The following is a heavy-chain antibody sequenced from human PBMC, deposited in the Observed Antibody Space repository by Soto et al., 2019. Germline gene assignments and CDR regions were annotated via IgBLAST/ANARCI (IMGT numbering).Heavy chain of an antibody. J-gene: IGHJ6*02. Sequence: QVQLVQSGAEVKKPGSSVKVSCKASGGTFSSYAISWVRQAPGQGLEWMGGIIPISGTANYAQKFQGRVTITAVESTSTAYMGLSSLRSEDTAVYYCARSQGSSTSLEIYYYYYYGMDVWGQGTTVTVSS. D-gene: IGHD2-2*01. CDR1: GGTFSSYA. V-gene: IGHV1-69*01. CDR2: IIPISGTA. CDR3: ARSQGSSTSLEIYYYYYYGMDV.